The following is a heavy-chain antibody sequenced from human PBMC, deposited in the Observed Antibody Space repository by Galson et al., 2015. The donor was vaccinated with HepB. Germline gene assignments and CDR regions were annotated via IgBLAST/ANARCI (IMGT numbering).Heavy chain of an antibody. CDR1: GFTFSSYA. V-gene: IGHV3-23*01. Sequence: SLRLSCAASGFTFSSYAMSWVRQAPGKGLEWVSAISGSGGSTYYADSVKGRFTISRDNSKNTLYLQMNSLRAEDTAVYYCAKDPEYYDILTGYYLYAFDIWGQGTMVTVSS. CDR3: AKDPEYYDILTGYYLYAFDI. J-gene: IGHJ3*02. D-gene: IGHD3-9*01. CDR2: ISGSGGST.